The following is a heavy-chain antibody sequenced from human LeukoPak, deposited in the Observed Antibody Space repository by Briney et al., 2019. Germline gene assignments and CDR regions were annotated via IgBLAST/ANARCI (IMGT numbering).Heavy chain of an antibody. D-gene: IGHD4-23*01. Sequence: SETLSLTCTVSGGSISSGDYYWGWIRQPPGKGPEWIGSIHHTGSTYYNLSFKSRVTISVDTSNNQFSLRLRSVTAADTAVYYRARRGTRWYFDYWDQGTLVTVSS. CDR1: GGSISSGDYY. CDR3: ARRGTRWYFDY. V-gene: IGHV4-39*01. J-gene: IGHJ4*02. CDR2: IHHTGST.